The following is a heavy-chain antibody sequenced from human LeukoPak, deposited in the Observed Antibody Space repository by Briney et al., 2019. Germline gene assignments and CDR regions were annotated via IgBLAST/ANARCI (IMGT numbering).Heavy chain of an antibody. CDR3: AKDPFLRYFDWLLDY. Sequence: GGSLRLSSAASGFTFSSYAMSWVRQAPGKGLEWVSAISGSGGSTYYADSVKGRFTISRDNSKNTLYLQMNSLGAEDTAVYYCAKDPFLRYFDWLLDYWGQGTLVTVSS. CDR2: ISGSGGST. J-gene: IGHJ4*02. CDR1: GFTFSSYA. D-gene: IGHD3-9*01. V-gene: IGHV3-23*01.